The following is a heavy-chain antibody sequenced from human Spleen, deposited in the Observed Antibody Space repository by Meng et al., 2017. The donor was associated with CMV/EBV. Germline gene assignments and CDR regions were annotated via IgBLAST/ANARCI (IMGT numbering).Heavy chain of an antibody. D-gene: IGHD2-15*01. CDR1: GGSIGTYY. CDR2: IFHAGST. J-gene: IGHJ4*02. Sequence: SETLSLTCVVSGGSIGTYYWSWIRQPPGKGLEWIGSIFHAGSTTHNPSLKSRVTMSVDTYQNQYSLKLNSVTAADTAVYYCATAGTFHCSGGTCNHYFDYWGQGTLVTVSS. CDR3: ATAGTFHCSGGTCNHYFDY. V-gene: IGHV4-59*01.